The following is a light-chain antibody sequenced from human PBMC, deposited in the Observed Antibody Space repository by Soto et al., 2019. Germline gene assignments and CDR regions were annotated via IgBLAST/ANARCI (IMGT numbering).Light chain of an antibody. V-gene: IGKV1-27*01. CDR1: QGISIC. CDR2: GAS. Sequence: DIQVTQSPASLSASVGDRVTITCRASQGISICLAWYQQTPGKVPKHLIYGASKLQSGVPSRFSGGGSGTNFTLTISSLQPEDVGTYYCQNYNSAPMTFGQGTKVDIK. CDR3: QNYNSAPMT. J-gene: IGKJ1*01.